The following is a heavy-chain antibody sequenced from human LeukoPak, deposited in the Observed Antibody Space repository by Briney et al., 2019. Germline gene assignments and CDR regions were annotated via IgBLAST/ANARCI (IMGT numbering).Heavy chain of an antibody. D-gene: IGHD1-1*01. J-gene: IGHJ6*04. Sequence: GTSVKVSFKASGFTFTNSAVPWVRQARGQGLGWIGWIVVGSASTNYAQKFQERVTITRDMSTSTAYMELSSLRSEDTAVYYCATESRNDVYYYYGMDVWGKGTTVTVSS. CDR3: ATESRNDVYYYYGMDV. CDR1: GFTFTNSA. CDR2: IVVGSAST. V-gene: IGHV1-58*01.